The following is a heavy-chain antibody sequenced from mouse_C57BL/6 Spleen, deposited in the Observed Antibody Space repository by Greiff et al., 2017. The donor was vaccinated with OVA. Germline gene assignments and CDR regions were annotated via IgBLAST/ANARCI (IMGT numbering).Heavy chain of an antibody. J-gene: IGHJ3*01. Sequence: EVHLVESGPGLVKPSQSLSLTCSVTGYSITSGYYWNWIRQFPGNKLEWMGYISYDGSNNYNTSLKNRISITRDTSKNQFFLKLYAVTTEYTATYYCARSSSFPWFAYWGQGTLVTVSA. D-gene: IGHD1-1*01. CDR2: ISYDGSN. CDR1: GYSITSGYY. CDR3: ARSSSFPWFAY. V-gene: IGHV3-6*01.